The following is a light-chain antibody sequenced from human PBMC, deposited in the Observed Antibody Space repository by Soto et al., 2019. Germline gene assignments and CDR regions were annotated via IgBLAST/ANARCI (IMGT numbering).Light chain of an antibody. Sequence: QSALTQPASVSGSPGQSITISCTGTSSDVGGYNYVSWYQQHPGKAPKLLIYEVSNRPSGVSYRFSGSKSDNTASLTISGLQAEDEADYYCNSYSGSPTLVVFGGGTKVTVL. J-gene: IGLJ2*01. V-gene: IGLV2-14*01. CDR1: SSDVGGYNY. CDR3: NSYSGSPTLVV. CDR2: EVS.